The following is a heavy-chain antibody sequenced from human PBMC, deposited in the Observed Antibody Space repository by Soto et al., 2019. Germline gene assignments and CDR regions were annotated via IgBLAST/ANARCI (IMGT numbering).Heavy chain of an antibody. CDR3: ARAGDWNYVQDF. Sequence: GGSLRLSCAAPGFTFSSYAMHWVRQAPGKGLEWVAVISFDGSNKYYADSVKGRFAISRDNAHNMVFLQMNSLTDEDSGIYFCARAGDWNYVQDFWGQGTLVTVSS. CDR2: ISFDGSNK. D-gene: IGHD1-7*01. CDR1: GFTFSSYA. V-gene: IGHV3-30*09. J-gene: IGHJ4*02.